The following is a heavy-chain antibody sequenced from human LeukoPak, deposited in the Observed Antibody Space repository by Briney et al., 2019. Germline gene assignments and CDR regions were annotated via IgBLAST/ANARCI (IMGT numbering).Heavy chain of an antibody. D-gene: IGHD6-13*01. J-gene: IGHJ6*02. CDR3: GRGVGRASYYGMDV. V-gene: IGHV3-33*01. CDR2: IWYDGSNK. CDR1: GFTFSSYG. Sequence: LGGSLRLSCAASGFTFSSYGMHWVRQAPGKGLEWVAVIWYDGSNKYYADSLKGRFTISRDTSKNTLYLQMNSLRAEDTAVYYCGRGVGRASYYGMDVWGQGTTVTVSS.